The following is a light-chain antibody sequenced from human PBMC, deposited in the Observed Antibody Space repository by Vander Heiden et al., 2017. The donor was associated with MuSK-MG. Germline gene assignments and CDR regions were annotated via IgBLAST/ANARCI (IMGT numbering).Light chain of an antibody. J-gene: IGKJ2*01. CDR2: AAS. CDR1: QRISNY. Sequence: DIQMTQSPSSLSASVGDRVTITCRASQRISNYLNWYQQKPGKVPKLLIYAASSLQSGVPSRFSGSGSGTDFTPTISRLQLEDFATYYCQQSDSTPPTFGQGTKLXIK. CDR3: QQSDSTPPT. V-gene: IGKV1-39*01.